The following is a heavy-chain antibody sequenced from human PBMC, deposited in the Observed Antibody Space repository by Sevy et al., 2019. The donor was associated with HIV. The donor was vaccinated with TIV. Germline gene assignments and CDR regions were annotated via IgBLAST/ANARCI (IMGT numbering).Heavy chain of an antibody. CDR1: GFTFSDHR. V-gene: IGHV3-30*03. J-gene: IGHJ4*02. Sequence: GSLRLSCAAFGFTFSDHRMHWVRQAPGKGLEWVAVISYDGRNNKYNVDSVKGRFTISRDNSKNTVYLQMNSLRPEDTAIYYCARDRGEILSSAFDYWGQGTLVTVSS. CDR2: ISYDGRNNK. D-gene: IGHD3-16*01. CDR3: ARDRGEILSSAFDY.